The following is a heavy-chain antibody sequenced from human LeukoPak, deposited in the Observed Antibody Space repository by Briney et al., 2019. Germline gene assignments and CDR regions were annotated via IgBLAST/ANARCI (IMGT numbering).Heavy chain of an antibody. CDR3: ARDHRYAFDN. V-gene: IGHV3-48*01. J-gene: IGHJ4*01. Sequence: GGSLRLSCAASGFNFIDYSMNWVRQAPGKGLEWISYIGISSGNTKYADSVKGRFTISRDKARNSLYLQMNSLRVEDTAMYYCARDHRYAFDNWGHGALVTVSS. D-gene: IGHD5-12*01. CDR1: GFNFIDYS. CDR2: IGISSGNT.